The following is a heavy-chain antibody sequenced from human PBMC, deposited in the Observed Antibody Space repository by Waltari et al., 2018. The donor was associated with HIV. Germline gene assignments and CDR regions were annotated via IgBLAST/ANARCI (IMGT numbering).Heavy chain of an antibody. D-gene: IGHD3-3*01. CDR1: GDTLSNYA. J-gene: IGHJ5*02. CDR3: ALGRIDDIRSGRENLGGFDP. CDR2: SSPAIGIA. V-gene: IGHV1-69*04. Sequence: VQVVQSGAEVKKPGSSVKVSCQASGDTLSNYAVSWVRQAPGQGLEWMGRSSPAIGIAMHTDKFQDRVTINADKATNSAYMELGGLGSEDTALYFCALGRIDDIRSGRENLGGFDPWGPGTLVSVSS.